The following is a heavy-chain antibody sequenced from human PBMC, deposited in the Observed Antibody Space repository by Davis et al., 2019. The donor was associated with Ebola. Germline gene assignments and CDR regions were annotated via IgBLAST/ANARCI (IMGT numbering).Heavy chain of an antibody. CDR2: INHSGST. CDR3: ARVNFCIGGSCYSHDH. V-gene: IGHV4-34*01. Sequence: SETLSLTCAVYGGSLSGYWSWIRQPPGKGLEWIGEINHSGSTNYNPSLKSRVTISIDTSKNQFSLRLNSVTAADTAVYYCARVNFCIGGSCYSHDHWGQGTLVTVSS. D-gene: IGHD2-15*01. J-gene: IGHJ5*02. CDR1: GGSLSGY.